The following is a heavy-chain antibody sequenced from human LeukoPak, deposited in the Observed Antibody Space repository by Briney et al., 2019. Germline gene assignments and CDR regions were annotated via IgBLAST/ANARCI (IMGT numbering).Heavy chain of an antibody. J-gene: IGHJ6*02. D-gene: IGHD3-3*01. CDR3: AKVDSFGVVIHYYGMDV. Sequence: GGSLRLSCAASGFTFSSYAMSWVRQAPGKGLEWVSAISGSGGSTYYADSVKGRFTISRDNSKNTLYLQMNSLRAEDTAVYYCAKVDSFGVVIHYYGMDVWGQGTTVTVSS. CDR2: ISGSGGST. V-gene: IGHV3-23*01. CDR1: GFTFSSYA.